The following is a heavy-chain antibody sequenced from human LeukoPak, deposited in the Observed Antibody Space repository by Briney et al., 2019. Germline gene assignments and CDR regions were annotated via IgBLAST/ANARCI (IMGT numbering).Heavy chain of an antibody. CDR2: ISYDGSNK. CDR3: AKDRYDSSGYIDY. V-gene: IGHV3-30*18. CDR1: GFTFSSHG. Sequence: PGGALILSCAAAGFTFSSHGMHWFRQAPGKGLEGVAVISYDGSNKYYADYVKGRFTISRDNSKNTLYLQLNSLRAEDTAVYYCAKDRYDSSGYIDYWGQGTLVTVSS. J-gene: IGHJ4*02. D-gene: IGHD3-22*01.